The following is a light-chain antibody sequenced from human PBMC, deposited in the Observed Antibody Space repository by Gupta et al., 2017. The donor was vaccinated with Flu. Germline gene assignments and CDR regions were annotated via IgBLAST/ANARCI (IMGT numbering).Light chain of an antibody. Sequence: DIQMTQSPSSVSASVGDRVTITCRASQSINNWLAWYQHKPGKAPKLLVYAASSLQSGVPSRFSSSGSGTDFTLSISTLQPEDFATYYCQQANSYRPLTFGPGTKVDIK. CDR3: QQANSYRPLT. CDR2: AAS. V-gene: IGKV1D-12*01. J-gene: IGKJ3*01. CDR1: QSINNW.